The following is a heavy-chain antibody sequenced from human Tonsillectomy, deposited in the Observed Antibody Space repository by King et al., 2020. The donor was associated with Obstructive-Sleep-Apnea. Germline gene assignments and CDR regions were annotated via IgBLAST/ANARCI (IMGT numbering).Heavy chain of an antibody. CDR2: IYYSGST. CDR3: ARGSSGYGYDY. Sequence: LQLQESGPGLVKPSETLSLTCTVSGGSTNSSNYYWGWIRQPPGKGLEWIGSIYYSGSTYYNPSLKSRVTISVDTSKNQFSLKLSSVTAADTAVYYCARGSSGYGYDYWGQGTLVTVSS. D-gene: IGHD3-22*01. J-gene: IGHJ4*02. V-gene: IGHV4-39*07. CDR1: GGSTNSSNYY.